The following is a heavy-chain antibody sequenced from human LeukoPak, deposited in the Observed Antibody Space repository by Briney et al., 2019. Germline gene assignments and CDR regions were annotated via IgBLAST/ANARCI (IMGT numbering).Heavy chain of an antibody. Sequence: SETLSLTCAVYGGSFSGYYWSWIRQPPGKGQEWIGEINHSGSTNYNPSLKSRVTISVDTSKNQFSLKLSSVTAADTAVYYCARVKNTMVRGVIDYWGQGTLVTVSS. CDR1: GGSFSGYY. CDR3: ARVKNTMVRGVIDY. CDR2: INHSGST. D-gene: IGHD3-10*01. V-gene: IGHV4-34*01. J-gene: IGHJ4*02.